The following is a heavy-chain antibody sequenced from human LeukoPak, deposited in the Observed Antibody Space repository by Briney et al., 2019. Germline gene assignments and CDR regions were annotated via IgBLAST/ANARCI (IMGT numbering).Heavy chain of an antibody. Sequence: GGSLRLSFAASGFTFSSYGMHWVRQAPGKGLEWVAVMSYDGSNKYYADSVKGRFSISRDNSKNTLYLQMNSLRAEDTAVYYCAKDEGGEYYYGSGRMDVWGQGTTVTVSS. D-gene: IGHD3-10*01. J-gene: IGHJ6*02. CDR2: MSYDGSNK. V-gene: IGHV3-30*18. CDR3: AKDEGGEYYYGSGRMDV. CDR1: GFTFSSYG.